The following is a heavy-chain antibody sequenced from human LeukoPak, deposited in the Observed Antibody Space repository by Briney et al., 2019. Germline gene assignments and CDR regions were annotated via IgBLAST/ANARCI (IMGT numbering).Heavy chain of an antibody. CDR2: SAYNGNT. J-gene: IGHJ4*02. Sequence: SATLVPSRAADWGFFSGCIWCVIRPPPREGVGLGWGSAYNGNTNYNPSLKSRVTTSVDTSKNQFSLKLSSVTAADTAVYYCARRGYCSGGSCYGGRINYWGQGALVTVSS. CDR1: WGFFSGCI. D-gene: IGHD2-15*01. CDR3: ARRGYCSGGSCYGGRINY. V-gene: IGHV4-34*01.